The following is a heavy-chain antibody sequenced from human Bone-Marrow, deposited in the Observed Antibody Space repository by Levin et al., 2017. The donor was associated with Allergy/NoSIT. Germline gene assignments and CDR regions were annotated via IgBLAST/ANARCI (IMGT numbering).Heavy chain of an antibody. CDR3: TKKAFGKIDY. Sequence: SCAASGFTFSDYYMSWIRQAPGKGLEWVSYISSSGRGDDTYYADSVRGRFTISRDNSKDTLFLQMNSLRAEDTAIYYCTKKAFGKIDYWGQGALVTVSS. J-gene: IGHJ4*02. CDR2: ISSSGRGDDT. CDR1: GFTFSDYY. V-gene: IGHV3-11*03. D-gene: IGHD3-10*01.